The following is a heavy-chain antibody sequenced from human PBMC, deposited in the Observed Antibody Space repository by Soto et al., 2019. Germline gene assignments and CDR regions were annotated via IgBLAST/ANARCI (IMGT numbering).Heavy chain of an antibody. CDR1: GGPISSYY. J-gene: IGHJ4*02. Sequence: SETLSLTCTVSGGPISSYYWSWIRQPPGKGLEWIGYIYYSGSTNYSPSLKSRVTISVDTSKNQFSLKLSSVTAADTAVYYCARVMITFGGVIVAFDYWGQGTLVTVSS. D-gene: IGHD3-16*02. CDR2: IYYSGST. CDR3: ARVMITFGGVIVAFDY. V-gene: IGHV4-59*01.